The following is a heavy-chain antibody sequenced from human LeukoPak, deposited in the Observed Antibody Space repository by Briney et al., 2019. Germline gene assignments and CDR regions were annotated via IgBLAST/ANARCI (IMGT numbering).Heavy chain of an antibody. Sequence: KPSETLSLTCAVSGYSISSGYYWGWIRQPPGKGLEWVGSIYHSGSTYYNPSLKSRVTISVDTSRNQFSLKLSSVTAADTAVYYCATTYCGGNCYIIEYYFDYWGQGTLVTVSS. J-gene: IGHJ4*02. CDR1: GYSISSGYY. D-gene: IGHD2-21*01. CDR2: IYHSGST. CDR3: ATTYCGGNCYIIEYYFDY. V-gene: IGHV4-38-2*01.